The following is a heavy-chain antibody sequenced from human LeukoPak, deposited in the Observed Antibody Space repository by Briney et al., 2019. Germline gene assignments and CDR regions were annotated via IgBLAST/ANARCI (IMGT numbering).Heavy chain of an antibody. CDR1: GFTFSGYT. CDR3: ARDRDVPAIGMDV. Sequence: PGGSLRLSCAASGFTFSGYTMNWVRQAPGKGLEWVSSISSSSSYMYYADSVKGRFTISRDNAKNSLYLQMNSLRAEDTAVYYCARDRDVPAIGMDVWGQGTTVTVSS. J-gene: IGHJ6*02. V-gene: IGHV3-21*06. CDR2: ISSSSSYM.